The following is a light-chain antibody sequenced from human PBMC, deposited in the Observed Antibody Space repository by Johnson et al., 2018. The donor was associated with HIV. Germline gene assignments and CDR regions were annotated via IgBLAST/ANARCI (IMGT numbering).Light chain of an antibody. J-gene: IGLJ1*01. CDR3: GTWDNSLIARYV. CDR2: ENN. Sequence: QSVLTQPPSVSAAPGQKVTISCSGSSSNIGNNYVSWYQQLPGTAPKLLIYENNKRPSGLPDRFSGFKSGSYLTLAITGLQTGDEADYYCGTWDNSLIARYVFGTGTKVTVL. V-gene: IGLV1-51*02. CDR1: SSNIGNNY.